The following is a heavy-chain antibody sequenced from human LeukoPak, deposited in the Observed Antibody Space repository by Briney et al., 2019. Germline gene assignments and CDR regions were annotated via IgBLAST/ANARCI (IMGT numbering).Heavy chain of an antibody. J-gene: IGHJ4*02. CDR2: TRNKANSYTT. V-gene: IGHV3-72*01. CDR1: GFTFSDHY. CDR3: AKTDSSDYSYYFDY. D-gene: IGHD3-22*01. Sequence: GGSLRLSCAASGFTFSDHYMDWVRQAPGKGLEWVGRTRNKANSYTTEYAASVKGRFTISRDDSKNSLYLQMNSLRAENTAVYYCAKTDSSDYSYYFDYWGQGTLVTVSS.